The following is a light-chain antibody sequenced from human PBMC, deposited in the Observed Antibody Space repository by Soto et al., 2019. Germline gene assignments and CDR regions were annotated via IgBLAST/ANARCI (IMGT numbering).Light chain of an antibody. V-gene: IGKV3D-11*01. CDR3: QQRSNWHRT. CDR2: DAS. Sequence: EIVLTQSPATLSLSPGERATLSCRASQGVSSYLAWYQQKPGQAPRLLIYDASNRATGIPARFSGSGPGTDFTLTISSLEPEDFAVYYCQQRSNWHRTFGQGTKVAIK. CDR1: QGVSSY. J-gene: IGKJ1*01.